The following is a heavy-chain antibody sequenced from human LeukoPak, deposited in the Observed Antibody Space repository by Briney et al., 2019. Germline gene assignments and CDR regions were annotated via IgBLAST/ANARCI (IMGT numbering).Heavy chain of an antibody. CDR1: AFTFRDYW. D-gene: IGHD1-1*01. V-gene: IGHV3-74*01. Sequence: GGSLRLSCAASAFTFRDYWIHWVRQAPGKGLVWVSCINNDGSGTTYADSVKGRFTVSRDNAKNTVSLQMNSLRVEDTAVYYCVRGGWNHAMDVWGRGTTVTVSS. J-gene: IGHJ6*02. CDR2: INNDGSGT. CDR3: VRGGWNHAMDV.